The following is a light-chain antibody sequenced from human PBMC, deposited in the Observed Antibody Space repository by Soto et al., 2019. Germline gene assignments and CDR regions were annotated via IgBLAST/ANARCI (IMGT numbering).Light chain of an antibody. CDR1: QSVGTY. CDR3: QHRSYSPG. V-gene: IGKV3-11*01. J-gene: IGKJ5*01. CDR2: EAS. Sequence: EIVLTQSPATLSLSPGERATLSCRASQSVGTYLAWYQQKPGQAPRLLIYEASNRATGISARFSGSGSGTDFTLTISSLEPEDFAVYYCQHRSYSPGFGQGTRLDIK.